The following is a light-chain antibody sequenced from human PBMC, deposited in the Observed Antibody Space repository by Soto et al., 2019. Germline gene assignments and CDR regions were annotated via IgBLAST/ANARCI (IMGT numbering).Light chain of an antibody. V-gene: IGKV1-6*01. CDR1: QDIRTE. CDR2: ATS. J-gene: IGKJ1*01. CDR3: LQDYSYPRT. Sequence: AIQMTQSPSSLSASVGGRVTITCRASQDIRTELGWYQQKPGNAPKLLIYATSILQSGVPSRFSGIGSGTDFTLTISSLQPEDFATYYCLQDYSYPRTFGQGTKVEIK.